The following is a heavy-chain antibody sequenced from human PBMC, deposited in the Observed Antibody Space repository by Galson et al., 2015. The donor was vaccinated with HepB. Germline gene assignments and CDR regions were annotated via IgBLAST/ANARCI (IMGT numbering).Heavy chain of an antibody. CDR2: ISGYNGNT. J-gene: IGHJ2*01. Sequence: SVKVSCKASGYIFTNYGLNWVRQAPGQGLEWMGWISGYNGNTNYAQNFQGRVTILVDTSKNQFSLKLSSVTAADTAVYYCARAPSAIIVKYFDLWGRGTLVTVSS. CDR1: GYIFTNYG. CDR3: ARAPSAIIVKYFDL. D-gene: IGHD2/OR15-2a*01. V-gene: IGHV1-18*01.